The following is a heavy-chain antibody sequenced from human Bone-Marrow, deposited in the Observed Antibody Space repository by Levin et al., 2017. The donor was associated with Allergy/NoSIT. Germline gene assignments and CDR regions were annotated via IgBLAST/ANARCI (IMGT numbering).Heavy chain of an antibody. J-gene: IGHJ5*02. CDR3: ARGRLGYCGGGACYSLAS. D-gene: IGHD2-15*01. CDR1: GFTVSSDY. Sequence: GGSLRLSCAASGFTVSSDYMSWVRRAPGKGLEWVSTFNGGGATSYTDSVQGRFPVPGANSENTLYLQMNSLTVEDTAVYYCARGRLGYCGGGACYSLASWGQGTLVTVSS. V-gene: IGHV3-53*01. CDR2: FNGGGAT.